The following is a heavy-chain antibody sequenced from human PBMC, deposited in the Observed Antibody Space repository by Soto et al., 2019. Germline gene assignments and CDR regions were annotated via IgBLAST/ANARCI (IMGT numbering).Heavy chain of an antibody. D-gene: IGHD3-10*01. CDR3: ARDRRGSGSLFDP. V-gene: IGHV3-33*01. CDR1: GFTFSSYG. J-gene: IGHJ5*02. CDR2: IWYDGSNK. Sequence: GGSLRLSCAASGFTFSSYGMHWVRQAPGKGLEWVAVIWYDGSNKYYAESVKGRFTISRENSKNTLSLQMNSLRAEDTAVYYCARDRRGSGSLFDPWGQGTLVTVSS.